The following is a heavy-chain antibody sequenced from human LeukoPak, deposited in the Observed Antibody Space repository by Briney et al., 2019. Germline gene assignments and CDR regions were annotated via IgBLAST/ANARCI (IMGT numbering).Heavy chain of an antibody. D-gene: IGHD2-2*01. Sequence: PSETLSLTCTVSGGSISGYYWSWIRQPPGKGLEWIGYIYYSGSTNYNPSLKSRVTISVDTSKNQFSLKLSSVTAADTAVYYCARSALVVGTSLDAFDIWGQGTMVTVSS. CDR2: IYYSGST. J-gene: IGHJ3*02. V-gene: IGHV4-59*01. CDR3: ARSALVVGTSLDAFDI. CDR1: GGSISGYY.